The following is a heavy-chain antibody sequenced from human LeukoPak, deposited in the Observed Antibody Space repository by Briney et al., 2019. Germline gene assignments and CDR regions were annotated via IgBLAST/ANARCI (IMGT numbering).Heavy chain of an antibody. CDR1: GFTFSSYG. V-gene: IGHV3-33*01. J-gene: IGHJ6*04. CDR2: IYYDGSNK. CDR3: ARERGSSSRSPDYCYDGMDV. Sequence: GGSLRLSCAASGFTFSSYGMHWVRQAPGKGLEWVAVIYYDGSNKYYADSVKGRFTISRDNSNNTLYLQMNSLRNKDTAVSYSARERGSSSRSPDYCYDGMDVWGKGTTVTVSS. D-gene: IGHD6-13*01.